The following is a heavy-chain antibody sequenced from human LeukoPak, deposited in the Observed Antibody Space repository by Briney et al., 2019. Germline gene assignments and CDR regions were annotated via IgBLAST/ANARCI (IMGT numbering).Heavy chain of an antibody. Sequence: SETLSLTCAVYGGSFSGYYWSWIRQPPGKGLEWIGEINHSGSTNYNPSLKSRVTISVDTSKNQFSLKLSSVTAADTAVYYCARGLTYYYDSSGYYYHSPKGFFDYWGQGTLVTVSS. V-gene: IGHV4-34*01. CDR2: INHSGST. CDR3: ARGLTYYYDSSGYYYHSPKGFFDY. J-gene: IGHJ4*02. D-gene: IGHD3-22*01. CDR1: GGSFSGYY.